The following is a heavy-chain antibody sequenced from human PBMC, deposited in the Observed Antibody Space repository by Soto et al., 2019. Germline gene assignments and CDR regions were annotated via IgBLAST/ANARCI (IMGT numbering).Heavy chain of an antibody. D-gene: IGHD3-16*02. CDR1: NGYISTTSYN. Sequence: QMQLQESGPGLVKPSETLSLTCTVSNGYISTTSYNCGWLRQSPGKGLEWLGTIFYTGTTSYSPSFTRRVTITVDTSKNQFSLKLASGTAADTAVYFCASHGSFWGQGILVVVSS. V-gene: IGHV4-39*01. CDR2: IFYTGTT. CDR3: ASHGSF. J-gene: IGHJ4*02.